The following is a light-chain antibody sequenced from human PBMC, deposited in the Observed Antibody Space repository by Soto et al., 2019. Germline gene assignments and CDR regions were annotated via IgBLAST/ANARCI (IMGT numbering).Light chain of an antibody. J-gene: IGKJ1*01. CDR3: QQCDGTSWT. Sequence: EIVLTQSPATLSLSPGERATLSCRASQSVSSYLAWYQQKPGQAPRLLIYDASNRATGIPARFSGSGSGTDFTLTISSLEPEDFAVYYCQQCDGTSWTFGQGTKVDLK. CDR1: QSVSSY. V-gene: IGKV3-11*01. CDR2: DAS.